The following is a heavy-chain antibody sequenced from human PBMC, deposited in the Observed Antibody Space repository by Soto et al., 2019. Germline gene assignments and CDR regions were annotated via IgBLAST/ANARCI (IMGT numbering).Heavy chain of an antibody. J-gene: IGHJ4*02. V-gene: IGHV4-59*01. D-gene: IGHD2-15*01. CDR3: ARRLGYCSGGTCYAYFDY. CDR1: GGSLSSYY. CDR2: IYYSGST. Sequence: PSGTLSLTCTVSGGSLSSYYWSWIRQPPGKGLEWIGYIYYSGSTNYNPSLKSRVTISVDTSKNQFSLKLSSVTAADTAVYYCARRLGYCSGGTCYAYFDYWGQGTLVT.